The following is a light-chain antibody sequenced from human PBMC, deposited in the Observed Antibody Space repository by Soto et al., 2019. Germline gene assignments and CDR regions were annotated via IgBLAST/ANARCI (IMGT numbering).Light chain of an antibody. CDR3: QQLFSFPPT. J-gene: IGKJ5*01. V-gene: IGKV1-9*01. CDR2: VAS. Sequence: DIQLTQSPSFLSASVGDRVTITCRASQGISNYLAWYQQKPGKAPNLLIYVASTLQSGVPSMFSGSGAGTEFTLTIGSLQPEDLASYNCQQLFSFPPTFGQGTRLEIK. CDR1: QGISNY.